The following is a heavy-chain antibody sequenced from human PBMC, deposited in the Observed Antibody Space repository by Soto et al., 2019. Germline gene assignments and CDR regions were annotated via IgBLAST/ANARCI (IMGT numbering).Heavy chain of an antibody. Sequence: QVQLVQSGAEVMKPGASVRVSCKASGYTFTSYGINWVRQAPGQGLEWIGWISPYNSNTHYVEKLQGRVTMTTDTSTSIAYMELRSLTSDDTAVHFCARDYDGSAFDYWGQGIPVTVSS. J-gene: IGHJ4*02. CDR3: ARDYDGSAFDY. CDR1: GYTFTSYG. CDR2: ISPYNSNT. V-gene: IGHV1-18*01. D-gene: IGHD3-22*01.